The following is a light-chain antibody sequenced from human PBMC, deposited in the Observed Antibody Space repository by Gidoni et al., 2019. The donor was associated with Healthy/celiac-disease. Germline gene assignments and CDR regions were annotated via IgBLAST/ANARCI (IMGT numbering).Light chain of an antibody. Sequence: EIVLTQSPASLSLSPGERATLSCRASQSVSSYLAWYQQKSGQAPRLLIYDASNRATGIPARFSGSGSGTDFTLTISSLEPEDFAVYYCQQRSHWPPYTFGQGTKLEIK. CDR2: DAS. CDR3: QQRSHWPPYT. V-gene: IGKV3-11*01. CDR1: QSVSSY. J-gene: IGKJ2*01.